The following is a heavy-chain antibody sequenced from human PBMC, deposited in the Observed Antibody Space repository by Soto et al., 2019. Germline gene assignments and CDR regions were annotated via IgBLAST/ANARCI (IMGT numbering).Heavy chain of an antibody. CDR1: GYTFTGYY. D-gene: IGHD5-12*01. CDR2: INPNSGGT. Sequence: ASVKVSCKASGYTFTGYYMHWVRQAPGQGLEWMGWINPNSGGTNYAQKFQGRVTMTRDTSISTAYMELSRLRSDDTAVYYCARDLGYSGYEDYWGQGTLVTVSS. J-gene: IGHJ4*02. V-gene: IGHV1-2*02. CDR3: ARDLGYSGYEDY.